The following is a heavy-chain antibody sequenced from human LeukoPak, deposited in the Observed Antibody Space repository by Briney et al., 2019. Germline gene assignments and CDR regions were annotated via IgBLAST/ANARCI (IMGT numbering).Heavy chain of an antibody. CDR3: ARDHGGNRPDYACDI. V-gene: IGHV3-30-3*01. D-gene: IGHD4-23*01. CDR2: ISYDGSNK. CDR1: GFTFSSYA. J-gene: IGHJ3*02. Sequence: PGGSLRLSCAASGFTFSSYAMHWVRQAPGKGLEWVAVISYDGSNKYYADSVKGRFTISRDNSKNTLYLQMNSLRAEDTAVYYCARDHGGNRPDYACDIWGQGTMVTVSS.